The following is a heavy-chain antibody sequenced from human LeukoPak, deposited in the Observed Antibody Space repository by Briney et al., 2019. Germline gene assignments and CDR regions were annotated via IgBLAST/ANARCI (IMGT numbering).Heavy chain of an antibody. J-gene: IGHJ4*02. Sequence: GGSLRLSCAASGFTVTDYAMYWVRQAPGKGLEWVSAISGRDDSTYYADSVKGRFTISRDTSKNTLFLQMNSLRAEDTAVYYCAKWGDYDILTGYYDPDYWGQGTLVTVSS. CDR3: AKWGDYDILTGYYDPDY. D-gene: IGHD3-9*01. CDR2: ISGRDDST. V-gene: IGHV3-23*01. CDR1: GFTVTDYA.